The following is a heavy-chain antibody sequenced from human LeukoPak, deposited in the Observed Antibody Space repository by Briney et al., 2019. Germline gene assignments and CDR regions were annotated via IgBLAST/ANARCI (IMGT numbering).Heavy chain of an antibody. CDR1: GGSITSSSYY. J-gene: IGHJ4*02. Sequence: SETLSLTCTVSGGSITSSSYYWGWIRQPPGKGLEWIGSTHYSGSTYYNPSLKSRVTISVDTSKSQFSVKLSSVTAADTAVYYCARTSVTTFYAKDYWGQGTLVTVSS. CDR2: THYSGST. V-gene: IGHV4-39*01. CDR3: ARTSVTTFYAKDY. D-gene: IGHD2/OR15-2a*01.